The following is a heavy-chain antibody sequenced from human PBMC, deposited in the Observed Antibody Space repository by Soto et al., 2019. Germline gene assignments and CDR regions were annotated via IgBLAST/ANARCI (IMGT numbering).Heavy chain of an antibody. V-gene: IGHV3-23*01. J-gene: IGHJ5*02. CDR3: AKAWNILTGYAWFDP. CDR1: GFTFSSYA. Sequence: PGGSLRLSCAASGFTFSSYAMSWVRQAPGKGLEWVSVISGSGGSTYYADSVKGRFTISRDNSKNTLYLQMNSLRAEETAVYYCAKAWNILTGYAWFDPWGQGTLVTVSS. CDR2: ISGSGGST. D-gene: IGHD3-9*01.